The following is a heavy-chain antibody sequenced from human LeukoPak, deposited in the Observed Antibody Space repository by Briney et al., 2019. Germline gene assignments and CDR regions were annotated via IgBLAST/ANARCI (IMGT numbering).Heavy chain of an antibody. CDR1: GFTFSSYA. CDR2: ISGSGGST. CDR3: AKKRFGLGLAAAGTGVVD. J-gene: IGHJ4*02. Sequence: PGGSLRLSCAASGFTFSSYAISWVRQAPGKGLEWVSAISGSGGSTYYADSVKGRFTISRDNSKNTLYLQMNSLRAEDTAVYYCAKKRFGLGLAAAGTGVVDWGQGTLVTVSS. D-gene: IGHD6-13*01. V-gene: IGHV3-23*01.